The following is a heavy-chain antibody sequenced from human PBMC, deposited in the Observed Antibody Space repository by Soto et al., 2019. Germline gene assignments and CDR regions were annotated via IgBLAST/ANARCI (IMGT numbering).Heavy chain of an antibody. D-gene: IGHD3-10*01. CDR2: MYDTGSI. V-gene: IGHV4-4*02. J-gene: IGHJ4*02. Sequence: QVQVQESXPGLXXXXGTLSLTCAVSSDSITKSNWWTWVRQPPGKGLEWIGYMYDTGSIFYNPSPKSRVPISVDKSKNQFPLGLSSVTAADTAIYYCATSTRGDDFDYWGQGTLVTVSS. CDR3: ATSTRGDDFDY. CDR1: SDSITKSNW.